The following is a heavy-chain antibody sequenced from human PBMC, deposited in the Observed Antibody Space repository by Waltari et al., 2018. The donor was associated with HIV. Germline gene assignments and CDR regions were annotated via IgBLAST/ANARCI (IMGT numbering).Heavy chain of an antibody. D-gene: IGHD3-16*01. CDR1: HFRVGNTF. V-gene: IGHV3-53*05. CDR2: IYMDDTT. J-gene: IGHJ5*02. CDR3: VKGVRYYGP. Sequence: VETGGTVIRPRGSLRTAWSSLHFRVGNTFVTWLRLAPGRTLEWVSSIYMDDTTHYADSVKGRFTISRDKFRNTVHLLMNFLLFDDTATYFCVKGVRYYGPWGQGTPVTVSS.